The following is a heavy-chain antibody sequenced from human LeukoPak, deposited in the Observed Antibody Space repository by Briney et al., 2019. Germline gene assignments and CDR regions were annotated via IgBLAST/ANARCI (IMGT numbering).Heavy chain of an antibody. CDR1: GFTFSSYA. CDR2: ISYDGSNK. D-gene: IGHD3-10*01. J-gene: IGHJ3*02. Sequence: GGSLRLSCAASGFTFSSYAMHWVRQAPGKGLEWVAVISYDGSNKYYADSVKGRFTISRDNSKNTLYLQMNSLRAEDTAVYYCARGITLDAFDIWGQGTMVTVSS. V-gene: IGHV3-30*04. CDR3: ARGITLDAFDI.